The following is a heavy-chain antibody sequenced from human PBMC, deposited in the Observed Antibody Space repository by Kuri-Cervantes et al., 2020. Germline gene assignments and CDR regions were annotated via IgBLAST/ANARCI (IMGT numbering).Heavy chain of an antibody. CDR1: GGSISSGGYY. J-gene: IGHJ4*02. V-gene: IGHV4-31*03. D-gene: IGHD4/OR15-4a*01. Sequence: SETLSLTCTVSGGSISSGGYYGSWIRQHPGKGLEWIGYIYYSGSTYYNPSLKSRVTISVDTSKNQFSLKLSSVTAADTAVYYCARDLLDYGLDYWGQGTLVTVSS. CDR3: ARDLLDYGLDY. CDR2: IYYSGST.